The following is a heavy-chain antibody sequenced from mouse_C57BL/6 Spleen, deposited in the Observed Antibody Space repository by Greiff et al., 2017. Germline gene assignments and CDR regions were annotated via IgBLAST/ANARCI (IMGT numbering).Heavy chain of an antibody. CDR1: GFTFSSYT. CDR2: ISGGGGNS. D-gene: IGHD2-12*01. CDR3: ASRGRYSYSIGNDVDY. Sequence: DVQLVDAGGGLVKPGGSVKFSCAASGFTFSSYTMSWVRQTPEKRLEWVATISGGGGNSYYPDSVKGRFTISRDNAKNTLYLQMSSLRSEDSELYYCASRGRYSYSIGNDVDYWDQGTSVTVSS. J-gene: IGHJ4*01. V-gene: IGHV5-9*01.